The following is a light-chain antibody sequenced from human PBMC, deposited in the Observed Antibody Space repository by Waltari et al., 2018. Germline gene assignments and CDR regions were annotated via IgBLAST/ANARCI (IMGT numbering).Light chain of an antibody. CDR1: SLRTYY. V-gene: IGLV3-19*01. CDR2: GKN. Sequence: SSELTQDPAVSVALGQSVSITCQGDSLRTYYASWYQQKPGQAPVVVIHGKNNRPSWIPDRFSGSSSGNTASLTITGAQAEDEADYYCNSRSWKFGGGTKLTVL. J-gene: IGLJ3*02. CDR3: NSRSWK.